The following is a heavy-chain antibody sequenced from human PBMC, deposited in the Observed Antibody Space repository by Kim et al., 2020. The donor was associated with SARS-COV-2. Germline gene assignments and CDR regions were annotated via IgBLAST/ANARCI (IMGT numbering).Heavy chain of an antibody. V-gene: IGHV4-39*01. D-gene: IGHD3-10*01. CDR2: FSYSGTT. Sequence: SETLSLTCSVSGASIKNSDSYWGWIRQSPGKGLEWIGCFSYSGTTYYNPSLKSRVTISVDTSNNHLSLTMRSATAADTALYYCARQAPRLLWFGALGDF. CDR3: ARQAPRLLWFGALGDF. CDR1: GASIKNSDSY. J-gene: IGHJ4*01.